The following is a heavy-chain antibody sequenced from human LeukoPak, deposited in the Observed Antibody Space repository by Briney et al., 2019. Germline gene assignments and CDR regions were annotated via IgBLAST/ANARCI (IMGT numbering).Heavy chain of an antibody. CDR3: ARESSSDAFDI. V-gene: IGHV3-48*03. CDR2: ISNSGSTM. CDR1: GFTFSSFD. Sequence: GGSLRLSCAASGFTFSSFDMNWVRQAPGKGLEWLSYISNSGSTMYYADSVKGRFTVSRDNAKNSLYLQMNSLRAEDTAVYYCARESSSDAFDIWAKGQWSPSLQ. J-gene: IGHJ3*02. D-gene: IGHD6-6*01.